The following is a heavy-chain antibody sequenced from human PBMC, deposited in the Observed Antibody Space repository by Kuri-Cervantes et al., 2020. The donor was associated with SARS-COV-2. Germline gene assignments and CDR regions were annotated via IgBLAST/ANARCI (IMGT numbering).Heavy chain of an antibody. J-gene: IGHJ6*03. CDR1: GFTFSSYE. CDR2: ISWNGGST. CDR3: AREGGYCSSTSCYSWAVYYYYYYMDV. Sequence: GESLKISCAASGFTFSSYEMNWVRQAPGKGLEWVSGISWNGGSTGYADSVKGRFTISRDNAKNSLYLQMNSLRAEDTAVYYCAREGGYCSSTSCYSWAVYYYYYYMDVWGKGTTVTVSS. V-gene: IGHV3-20*04. D-gene: IGHD2-2*01.